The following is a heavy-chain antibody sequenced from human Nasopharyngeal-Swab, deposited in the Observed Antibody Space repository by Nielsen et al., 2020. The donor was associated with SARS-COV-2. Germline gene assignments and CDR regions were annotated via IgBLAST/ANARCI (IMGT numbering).Heavy chain of an antibody. J-gene: IGHJ3*02. CDR1: GGSISSSSYY. Sequence: SETLSLTCTVSGGSISSSSYYWGWIRQPPGKGLEWIGSIYYSGSTYYNPSLKSRVTISVDTSKNQFSLKLSSVTAADTAVYYCARHSVDGYITDDAFYIWGQGTMVTVSS. CDR3: ARHSVDGYITDDAFYI. CDR2: IYYSGST. D-gene: IGHD5-24*01. V-gene: IGHV4-39*01.